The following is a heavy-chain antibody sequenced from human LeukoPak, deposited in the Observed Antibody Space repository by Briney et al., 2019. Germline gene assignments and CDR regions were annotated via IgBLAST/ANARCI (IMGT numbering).Heavy chain of an antibody. J-gene: IGHJ4*02. CDR2: INAGNGHT. CDR3: ARGRWVATNQAYYFDD. Sequence: GASVKVSCKTSAYSFTPSAMHWVRQAPGQRLEWVGWINAGNGHTKYSQEFQGRLTITKDTSANTLYMDLSSLRSEDVAVYYCARGRWVATNQAYYFDDWGQGTLVTVSS. V-gene: IGHV1-3*03. D-gene: IGHD5-12*01. CDR1: AYSFTPSA.